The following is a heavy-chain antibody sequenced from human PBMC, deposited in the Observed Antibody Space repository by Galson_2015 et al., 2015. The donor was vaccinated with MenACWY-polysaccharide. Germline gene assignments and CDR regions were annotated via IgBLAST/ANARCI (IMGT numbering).Heavy chain of an antibody. V-gene: IGHV3-23*01. J-gene: IGHJ4*02. CDR2: ISGSGRTT. D-gene: IGHD2-21*02. Sequence: SLRLSCAASGFNFSTYAMSWVRQAPGKGLEWVSIISGSGRTTYYGDSVKGRFTISRDNSKNMVYLQINSLRAEDTAVYYCAKARGLLLFNYHVDYWGQGALVTVSS. CDR3: AKARGLLLFNYHVDY. CDR1: GFNFSTYA.